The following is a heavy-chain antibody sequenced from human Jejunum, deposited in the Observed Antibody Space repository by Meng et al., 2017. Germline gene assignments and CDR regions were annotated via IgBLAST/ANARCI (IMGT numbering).Heavy chain of an antibody. V-gene: IGHV5-51*01. D-gene: IGHD2-15*01. J-gene: IGHJ3*02. CDR3: ARSHRYCSGGSCYSEDAFDI. CDR1: GYSFITYY. CDR2: IYPGDSDT. Sequence: GESLKISCKGSGYSFITYYIAWVRQMPGRGLEWLGIIYPGDSDTRYRPSFQGQVTISVDKSISTAYLQWSSLKASDTVMYYCARSHRYCSGGSCYSEDAFDIWGQGTMVTVSS.